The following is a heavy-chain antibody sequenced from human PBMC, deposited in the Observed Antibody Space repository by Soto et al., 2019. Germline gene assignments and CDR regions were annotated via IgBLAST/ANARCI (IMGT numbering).Heavy chain of an antibody. CDR3: TTDRESKYYDFWGENYYYYDMDV. J-gene: IGHJ6*02. D-gene: IGHD3-3*01. CDR1: GVTFINAW. Sequence: PGGPLRLSCAASGVTFINAWMNWVRQAPGKGLEWVGRIKSKTDGGTTDYAAPVKGRFTISRDDSKNTLYLQMNSPKTEDTAVNYCTTDRESKYYDFWGENYYYYDMDVWGQGTTVTV. CDR2: IKSKTDGGTT. V-gene: IGHV3-15*07.